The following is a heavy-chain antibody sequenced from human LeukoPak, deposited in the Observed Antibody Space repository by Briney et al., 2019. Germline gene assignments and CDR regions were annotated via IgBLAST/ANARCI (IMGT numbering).Heavy chain of an antibody. CDR2: ISNNGGRT. D-gene: IGHD2/OR15-2a*01. CDR3: ARDEDTSALSEY. Sequence: GGSLRLSCAGSGFSFSSNTMSWVRQAPGRGLEWVSAISNNGGRTDYADSVKGRFTTSRDNSKSTLYLHMDSLRAEDTAVYYCARDEDTSALSEYWGQGTLVTVSS. J-gene: IGHJ4*02. CDR1: GFSFSSNT. V-gene: IGHV3-23*01.